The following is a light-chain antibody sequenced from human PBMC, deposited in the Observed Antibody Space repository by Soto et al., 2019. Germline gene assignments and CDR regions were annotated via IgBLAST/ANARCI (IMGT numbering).Light chain of an antibody. CDR1: QGISSY. CDR3: QQVESYPST. CDR2: AAS. J-gene: IGKJ4*01. Sequence: AIRMTQSPSSFSASTGDRVTITCRASQGISSYLAWYQQKPGKAPKLLIYAASTLQSGVPSRFSGSGSGTEFTLTISSLQPDDFATYYCQQVESYPSTFGGGTKVDIK. V-gene: IGKV1-8*01.